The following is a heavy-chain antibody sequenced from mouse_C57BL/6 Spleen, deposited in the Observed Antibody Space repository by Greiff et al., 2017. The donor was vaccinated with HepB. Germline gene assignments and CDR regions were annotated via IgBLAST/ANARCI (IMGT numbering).Heavy chain of an antibody. J-gene: IGHJ3*01. CDR2: IYPGDGDT. Sequence: QVQLQQSGPELVKPGASVKISCKASGYAFSSSWMNWVKQRPGKGLEWIGRIYPGDGDTNYNGKFKGKATLTADKSSSTACMQLSSLTSEDSAVYFCASIPYGTWFAYWGQGTLVTVSA. CDR3: ASIPYGTWFAY. D-gene: IGHD1-1*01. CDR1: GYAFSSSW. V-gene: IGHV1-82*01.